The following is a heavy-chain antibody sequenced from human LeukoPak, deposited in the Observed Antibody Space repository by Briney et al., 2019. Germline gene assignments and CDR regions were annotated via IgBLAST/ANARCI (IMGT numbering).Heavy chain of an antibody. CDR1: GGSISSGGYF. V-gene: IGHV4-31*03. J-gene: IGHJ4*02. CDR2: IYHSGST. Sequence: SETLSLTCTVSGGSISSGGYFWDCIRQHPGRGLEWVGNIYHSGSTSHNPSHKSRVTISGDSSKNQFSLKLSSVTDADTAVYYCARRYSGYEYFDYWGQGTLVTVSS. CDR3: ARRYSGYEYFDY. D-gene: IGHD5-12*01.